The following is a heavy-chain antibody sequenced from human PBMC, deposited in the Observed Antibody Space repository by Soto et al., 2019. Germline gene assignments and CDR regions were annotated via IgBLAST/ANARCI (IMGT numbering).Heavy chain of an antibody. V-gene: IGHV1-8*01. D-gene: IGHD6-13*01. CDR3: AREQQVRRFRP. CDR1: GYTFTSYD. CDR2: MNPNSGNT. J-gene: IGHJ5*02. Sequence: QVQRVQSGAEVKKPGASVKVSCKASGYTFTSYDINWVRQATGQGLEWMGWMNPNSGNTGYAQKFQGRVTMTSNTSISTAYMELSSVISEATSVYYCAREQQVRRFRPWGHGHQVTVPS.